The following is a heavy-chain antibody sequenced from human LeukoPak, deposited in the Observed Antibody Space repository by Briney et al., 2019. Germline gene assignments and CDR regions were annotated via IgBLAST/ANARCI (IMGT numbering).Heavy chain of an antibody. V-gene: IGHV1-69*13. J-gene: IGHJ4*02. CDR1: GGTLSSYA. CDR3: AREFYYDFWSGYRTYYFDY. CDR2: IIPIFGTA. Sequence: SVKVSCKASGGTLSSYAISWVRQAPGQGLEWMGGIIPIFGTANYAQKFQGRVTITADESTSTAYMELSSLRSEDTAVYYCAREFYYDFWSGYRTYYFDYWGQGTLVTVSS. D-gene: IGHD3-3*01.